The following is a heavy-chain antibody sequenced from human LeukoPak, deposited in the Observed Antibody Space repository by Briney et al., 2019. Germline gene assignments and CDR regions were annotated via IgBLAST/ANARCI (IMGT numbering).Heavy chain of an antibody. Sequence: GGSLRLSCAASGFTFSSYAMSWVRQAPGKGLEWVSAISGSGGSTYYADSVKGRFTISRDNSKNTLYLQMNSLRAEDTAVYYCAKDPPTWHFGEFTTYFDYWGQGTLVTVSS. D-gene: IGHD3-10*01. CDR1: GFTFSSYA. CDR3: AKDPPTWHFGEFTTYFDY. V-gene: IGHV3-23*01. J-gene: IGHJ4*02. CDR2: ISGSGGST.